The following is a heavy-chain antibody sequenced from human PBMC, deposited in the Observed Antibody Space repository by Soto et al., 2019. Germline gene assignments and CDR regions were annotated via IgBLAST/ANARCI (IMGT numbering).Heavy chain of an antibody. Sequence: SVKVSCKASGGTFSSYAISWVRQAPGQGLEWMGWIIPIFGTTNYAQKFQGRVTITADASTSTAYMELSSLRSEDTAVYYCARGVIAAAGPHYYYMDVWGKGTTVTVSS. CDR2: IIPIFGTT. D-gene: IGHD6-13*01. CDR3: ARGVIAAAGPHYYYMDV. J-gene: IGHJ6*03. CDR1: GGTFSSYA. V-gene: IGHV1-69*13.